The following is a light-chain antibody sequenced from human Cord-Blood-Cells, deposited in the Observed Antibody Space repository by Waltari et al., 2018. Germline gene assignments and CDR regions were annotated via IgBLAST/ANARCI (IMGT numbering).Light chain of an antibody. J-gene: IGLJ1*01. CDR2: EVS. CDR3: SSYTSSSTYV. Sequence: QSALTQPASVSGSPGQSITIACTGTRSDAGGYHYLSWYQQHPGKAPKLMIYEVSNRPSGVSNRFSGSKSGNTASLTISGLQAEDEADYYCSSYTSSSTYVFGTGTKVTVL. CDR1: RSDAGGYHY. V-gene: IGLV2-14*01.